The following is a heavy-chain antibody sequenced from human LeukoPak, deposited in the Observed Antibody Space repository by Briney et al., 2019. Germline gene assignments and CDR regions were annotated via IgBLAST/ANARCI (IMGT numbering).Heavy chain of an antibody. V-gene: IGHV1-69*05. J-gene: IGHJ4*02. CDR2: IIPIFGTA. CDR1: GGTFSSYA. Sequence: ASVKVSCKASGGTFSSYAISWVRQAPGQGLEWMGGIIPIFGTAHYAQKFQGRVTITTDESTSTAYMELSSLRSEDTAVYYCARAQENYYDSSGYSGLYYWGQGTLVTVSS. CDR3: ARAQENYYDSSGYSGLYY. D-gene: IGHD3-22*01.